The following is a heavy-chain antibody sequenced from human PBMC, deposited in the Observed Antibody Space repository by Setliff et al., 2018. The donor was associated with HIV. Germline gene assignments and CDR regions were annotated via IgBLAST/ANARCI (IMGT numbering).Heavy chain of an antibody. CDR2: ISGSGGST. Sequence: GGSLRLSCAASGFTFSSYAMSWVRQAPGKGLEWVSAISGSGGSTYYADSVKGRFIISRDNSKNTLYLQMNSLRVEDTAVYYCARDPGRYNGMDVWGQGTTVTVSS. D-gene: IGHD1-20*01. J-gene: IGHJ6*02. V-gene: IGHV3-23*01. CDR3: ARDPGRYNGMDV. CDR1: GFTFSSYA.